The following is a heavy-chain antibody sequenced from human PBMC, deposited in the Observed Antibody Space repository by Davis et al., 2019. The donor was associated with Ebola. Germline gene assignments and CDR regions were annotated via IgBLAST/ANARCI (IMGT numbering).Heavy chain of an antibody. D-gene: IGHD2-2*01. CDR3: ARGTVSIVVVPAPFVYGMDV. CDR2: ISWNSGSI. CDR1: GFTFDDYA. J-gene: IGHJ6*02. Sequence: GGSLRLSCAASGFTFDDYAMHWVRQAPGKGLEWVSGISWNSGSIGYADSVKGRFTISRDNAKNSLYLQMNSLRAEDTALYYCARGTVSIVVVPAPFVYGMDVWGQGTTVTVSS. V-gene: IGHV3-9*01.